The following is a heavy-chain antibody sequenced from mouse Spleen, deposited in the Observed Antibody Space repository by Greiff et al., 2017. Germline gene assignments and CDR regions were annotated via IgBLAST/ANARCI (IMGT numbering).Heavy chain of an antibody. CDR2: INPSTGGT. D-gene: IGHD2-3*01. Sequence: VQLQQSGPELVKPGASVKISCKASGYSFTGYYMNWVKQSPEKSLEWIGEINPSTGGTTYNQKFKAKATLTVDKSSSTAYMQLKSLTSEDSAVYYCARTDGYRAWFAYWGQGTLVTVSA. CDR3: ARTDGYRAWFAY. V-gene: IGHV1-42*01. J-gene: IGHJ3*01. CDR1: GYSFTGYY.